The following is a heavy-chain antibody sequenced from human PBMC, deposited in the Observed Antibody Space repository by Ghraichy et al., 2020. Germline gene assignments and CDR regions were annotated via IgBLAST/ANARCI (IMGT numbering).Heavy chain of an antibody. CDR3: ARGPPVPSSNWFDP. J-gene: IGHJ5*02. Sequence: GGSLRLSCAASGFTFSSYWMHWFRQAPGKGLVWVSRINRDGSSTSYADSVKGRFTISRDNAKNTLYLQMNSLRAEDTAVYYCARGPPVPSSNWFDPWGQGTLVTVSS. CDR2: INRDGSST. D-gene: IGHD6-6*01. V-gene: IGHV3-74*01. CDR1: GFTFSSYW.